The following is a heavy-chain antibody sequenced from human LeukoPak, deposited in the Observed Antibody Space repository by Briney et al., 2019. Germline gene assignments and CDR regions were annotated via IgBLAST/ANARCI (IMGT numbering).Heavy chain of an antibody. D-gene: IGHD6-13*01. V-gene: IGHV3-7*01. CDR1: GFTFSSYW. Sequence: PGGSLRLSCAASGFTFSSYWMSWVRQAPGKGLEWVANIKQDGSEKYYVDSVKGRFTISRDNAKNSLYLQMNSLRAEDTAVYYCARGDSSRWDIELDYWGQGTLVTVSS. CDR2: IKQDGSEK. J-gene: IGHJ4*02. CDR3: ARGDSSRWDIELDY.